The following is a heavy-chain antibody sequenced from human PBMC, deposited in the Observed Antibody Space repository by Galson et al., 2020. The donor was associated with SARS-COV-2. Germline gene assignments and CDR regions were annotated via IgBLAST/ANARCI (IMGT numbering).Heavy chain of an antibody. CDR3: ARDHYGSGSPGYFDL. CDR2: IYYSGST. Sequence: SETLSLTCTVSGGSISTGGYYWSWIRQPPGKGLEWIGYIYYSGSTYYNPSLKSRLIMSIDTSKNQFSLELRSVTAADAAVYYCARDHYGSGSPGYFDLWGRGTLVTVSS. V-gene: IGHV4-31*03. D-gene: IGHD3-10*01. J-gene: IGHJ2*01. CDR1: GGSISTGGYY.